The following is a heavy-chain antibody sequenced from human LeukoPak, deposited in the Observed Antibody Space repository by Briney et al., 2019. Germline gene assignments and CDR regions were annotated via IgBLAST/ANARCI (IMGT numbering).Heavy chain of an antibody. D-gene: IGHD6-19*01. CDR2: ISGSGGHT. V-gene: IGHV3-23*01. J-gene: IGHJ3*02. Sequence: GGSLRLSCAASGFTFSSYAMSWVRQAPRKGLEWVSTISGSGGHTYYADSVKGRFTISRDNSKNTLYLQMNSLIAEDTAIYFCAKAPLSSGWPDDVFDIWGQGTMVTVSS. CDR1: GFTFSSYA. CDR3: AKAPLSSGWPDDVFDI.